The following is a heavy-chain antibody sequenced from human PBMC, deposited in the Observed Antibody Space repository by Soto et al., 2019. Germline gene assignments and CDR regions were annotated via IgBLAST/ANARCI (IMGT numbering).Heavy chain of an antibody. D-gene: IGHD6-19*01. CDR3: AKERSSGWSFDY. CDR1: GFTFSTYA. V-gene: IGHV3-23*01. J-gene: IGHJ4*02. CDR2: ISGSGDST. Sequence: EVQLLESGGGLVQPGGSMRLSFAASGFTFSTYAMNWVRQAPGKGLEWVSGISGSGDSTYYADSVKGRFTVSRDNSKNTLYLQMNSLRAEDTAVFYCAKERSSGWSFDYWGQGTIVTVSS.